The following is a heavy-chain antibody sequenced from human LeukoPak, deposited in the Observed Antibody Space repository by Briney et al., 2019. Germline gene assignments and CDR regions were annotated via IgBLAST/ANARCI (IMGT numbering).Heavy chain of an antibody. CDR1: GFTLSSYA. Sequence: GGSLRLSCAASGFTLSSYAMSWVRQGPGKGLEWVSSISSSSSYIYYADSVKGRFTISRDNAKNSLYLQMNSLRAEDTAVYYCARVAFTRGIAAPSDYWGQGTLVTVSS. D-gene: IGHD6-6*01. J-gene: IGHJ4*02. V-gene: IGHV3-21*01. CDR2: ISSSSSYI. CDR3: ARVAFTRGIAAPSDY.